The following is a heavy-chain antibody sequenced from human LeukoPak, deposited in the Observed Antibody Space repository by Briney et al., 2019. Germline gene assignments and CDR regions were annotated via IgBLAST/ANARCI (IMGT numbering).Heavy chain of an antibody. CDR3: ARDDDYGGNSVPDY. V-gene: IGHV3-21*01. CDR1: GFTFSSYS. D-gene: IGHD4-23*01. J-gene: IGHJ4*02. Sequence: GGSLRLSCAASGFTFSSYSMNWVRQAPGKGLEWVSSISSSSSYIYYADSVKGRFTISRDNAENSLYLQMNSLRAEDTAVYYCARDDDYGGNSVPDYWGQGTLVTVSS. CDR2: ISSSSSYI.